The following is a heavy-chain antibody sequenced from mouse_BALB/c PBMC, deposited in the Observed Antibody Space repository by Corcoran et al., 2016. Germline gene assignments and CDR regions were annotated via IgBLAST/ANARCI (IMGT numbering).Heavy chain of an antibody. D-gene: IGHD1-1*01. J-gene: IGHJ1*01. CDR2: IYPGSGNT. CDR3: AREKATVVATRYLDV. V-gene: IGHV1-84*02. CDR1: GYTFTDNY. Sequence: QIPLQQSGPEMVKPGASVKISCKASGYTFTDNYINWVKQKPGQGLEWIGWIYPGSGNTKYNEKFKGKATLTVDTSSSTAYMQLSSLTSEDTAVYFCAREKATVVATRYLDVWGAGTTVTVAS.